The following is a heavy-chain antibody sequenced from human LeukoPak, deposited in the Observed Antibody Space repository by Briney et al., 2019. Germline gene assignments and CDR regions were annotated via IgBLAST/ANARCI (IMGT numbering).Heavy chain of an antibody. CDR2: ISGSGDNT. V-gene: IGHV3-23*01. Sequence: GGSLRLSCAASEFTFSSYAMSWVRQAPGKGLEWVSIISGSGDNTYYADSVKGRFTISRDNAKNTLYLQMNSLRAEDTAVYYCARDHQNGDYEFRWFDPWGQGTLVTVSS. CDR1: EFTFSSYA. J-gene: IGHJ5*02. D-gene: IGHD4-17*01. CDR3: ARDHQNGDYEFRWFDP.